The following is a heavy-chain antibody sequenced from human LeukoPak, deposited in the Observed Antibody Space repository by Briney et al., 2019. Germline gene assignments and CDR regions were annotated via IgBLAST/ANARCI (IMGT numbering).Heavy chain of an antibody. CDR1: GGSIRSYY. Sequence: SETLSLTCTVSGGSIRSYYWSWIRQPPGKGLESIGYIYYSGSTNYNPSLKSRVTISLDTSKNQFSLKLSSVTPADTAVYYCASAAGFGKSFDYWGQGTLVTVSS. D-gene: IGHD3-3*01. CDR3: ASAAGFGKSFDY. CDR2: IYYSGST. V-gene: IGHV4-59*01. J-gene: IGHJ4*02.